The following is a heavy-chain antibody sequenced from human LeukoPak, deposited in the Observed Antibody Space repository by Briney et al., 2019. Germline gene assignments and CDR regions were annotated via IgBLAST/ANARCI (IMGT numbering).Heavy chain of an antibody. CDR3: ARGIVVVAQLGYYYYYMDV. Sequence: SETLSLTCTVSGGSISSSSYYWGWIRQPPGKGLEWVGSIYYSGSTYYNPSLKSRVTISVDTSKNQFSLKLSSVTAADTAVYYCARGIVVVAQLGYYYYYMDVWGKGTTVTISS. CDR1: GGSISSSSYY. CDR2: IYYSGST. D-gene: IGHD2-15*01. V-gene: IGHV4-39*07. J-gene: IGHJ6*03.